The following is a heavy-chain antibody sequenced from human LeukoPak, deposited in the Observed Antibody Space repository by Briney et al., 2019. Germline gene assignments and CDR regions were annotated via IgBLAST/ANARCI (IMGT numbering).Heavy chain of an antibody. J-gene: IGHJ3*02. Sequence: GGSLRLSCAASGFTFSSYWMSWVRQAPGKGLEWVANIKQDGSEKYYVDSVKGRFTISRDNAKNSLYLQMNSLRAEDTAVYYCARVSSQGLDRGDAFDIWGQGTMVTVSS. V-gene: IGHV3-7*01. CDR3: ARVSSQGLDRGDAFDI. CDR2: IKQDGSEK. CDR1: GFTFSSYW.